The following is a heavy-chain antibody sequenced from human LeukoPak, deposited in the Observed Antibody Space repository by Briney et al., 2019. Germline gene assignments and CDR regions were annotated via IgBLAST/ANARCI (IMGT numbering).Heavy chain of an antibody. CDR2: ISSNGGST. CDR3: VKDLTAVAVTSDY. D-gene: IGHD6-19*01. Sequence: GGSLRLSCSASGFTFSSYAMHWVRQAPGKGLEYVSAISSNGGSTYYADSVKGRFTISRDNSKNTLYLQMSSLRAEDTAAYYCVKDLTAVAVTSDYWGQGTLVTVSS. J-gene: IGHJ4*02. V-gene: IGHV3-64D*06. CDR1: GFTFSSYA.